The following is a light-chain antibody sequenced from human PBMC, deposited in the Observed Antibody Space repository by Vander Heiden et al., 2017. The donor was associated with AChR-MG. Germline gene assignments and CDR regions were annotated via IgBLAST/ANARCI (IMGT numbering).Light chain of an antibody. CDR3: QVWDSVIDVT. V-gene: IGLV3-21*02. CDR1: NTDSKS. Sequence: SSVLPQPPSVSVAPGQTASITCGAKNTDSKSVHWYQQKPGQAPVVVVYDDRDRPSGVPERFSDSKSGNTATLTISRVEVGDEADYYCQVWDSVIDVTFGEGTKLTVL. J-gene: IGLJ2*01. CDR2: DDR.